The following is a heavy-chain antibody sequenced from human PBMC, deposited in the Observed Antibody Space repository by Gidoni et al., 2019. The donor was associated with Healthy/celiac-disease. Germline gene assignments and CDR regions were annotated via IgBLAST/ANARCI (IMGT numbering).Heavy chain of an antibody. CDR3: ARRISIVGYCSGGSCRVGAFDI. CDR1: GYSFTSYW. D-gene: IGHD2-15*01. CDR2: IDPSDSYT. J-gene: IGHJ3*02. Sequence: EVQLVQSGAEVKKPGESLRISCKGSGYSFTSYWISWVRQMPGKGLEWMGRIDPSDSYTNYSPSFQGHVTISADKSISTAYLQWSSLKASDTAMYYCARRISIVGYCSGGSCRVGAFDIWGQGTMVTVSS. V-gene: IGHV5-10-1*03.